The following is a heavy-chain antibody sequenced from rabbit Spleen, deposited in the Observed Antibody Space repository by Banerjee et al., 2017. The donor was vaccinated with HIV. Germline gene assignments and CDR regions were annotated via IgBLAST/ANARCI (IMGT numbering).Heavy chain of an antibody. Sequence: QLEESAGGLVQPGGSLKLSCKASGFTLSSYYMNWVRQDPGKGLEWIGYIDPVFGITYYANWVNGRFSISRENAQNTVFLQMTSLTAADTATYFCARDGAGGSYFALWGPGTLVTVS. J-gene: IGHJ4*01. CDR2: IDPVFGIT. V-gene: IGHV1S7*01. CDR1: GFTLSSYY. D-gene: IGHD8-1*01. CDR3: ARDGAGGSYFAL.